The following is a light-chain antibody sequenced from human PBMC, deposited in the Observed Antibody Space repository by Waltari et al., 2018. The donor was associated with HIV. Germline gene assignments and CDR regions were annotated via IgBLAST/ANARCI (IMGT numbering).Light chain of an antibody. CDR3: QSYDSSLTGSV. CDR1: SSNIGAGYD. CDR2: GSG. V-gene: IGLV1-40*01. J-gene: IGLJ2*01. Sequence: QSVLTQPPSVSGAPGQRVTISCTGSSSNIGAGYDIHWYQQLPGTAPKPLIYGSGNRSSGVPDRFSGSKSGTSASLAITGLQAEDEADYYCQSYDSSLTGSVFGGGTKLTVL.